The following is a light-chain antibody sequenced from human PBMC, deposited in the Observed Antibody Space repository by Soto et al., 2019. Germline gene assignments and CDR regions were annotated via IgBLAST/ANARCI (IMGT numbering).Light chain of an antibody. CDR3: ETWDSSLSAGV. J-gene: IGLJ3*02. V-gene: IGLV1-51*02. CDR2: ENN. Sequence: QSVLTQPPSVSAAPGQKVTLSCSGSSSNIGNNYVYWYQQIPGTAPKLLIYENNKRPSGIPDRFSGSKSGTSATLGITGLQTGDEADYYCETWDSSLSAGVFGGGTKLTVL. CDR1: SSNIGNNY.